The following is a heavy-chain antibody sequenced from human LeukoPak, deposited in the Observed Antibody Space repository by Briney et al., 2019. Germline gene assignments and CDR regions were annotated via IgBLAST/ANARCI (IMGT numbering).Heavy chain of an antibody. J-gene: IGHJ1*01. Sequence: GGSLRLSCSAARFKFSGYAMSWVRQAPGKGLEWVSVISGSGRSTFYADAVKGRFTISRDNSKNTLFLQMHSLSVEDTAVYFCAKGPLSFGELTVKYLQDWGQGTLVTVSS. CDR3: AKGPLSFGELTVKYLQD. V-gene: IGHV3-23*01. CDR1: RFKFSGYA. D-gene: IGHD3-10*01. CDR2: ISGSGRST.